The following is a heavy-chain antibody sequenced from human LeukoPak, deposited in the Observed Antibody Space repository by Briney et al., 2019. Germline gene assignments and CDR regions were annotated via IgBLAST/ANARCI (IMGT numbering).Heavy chain of an antibody. J-gene: IGHJ6*02. Sequence: ASVKVSCKASGYTFTTYGVNWVRQAPGQGLEWMGWISTYNANTHYAQNFQGRVTMTTDTSTSTAYMELRSLRSDDTAVYFCARNGQSMHIWGQGTTVTVSS. CDR1: GYTFTTYG. CDR3: ARNGQSMHI. V-gene: IGHV1-18*01. CDR2: ISTYNANT. D-gene: IGHD2-8*01.